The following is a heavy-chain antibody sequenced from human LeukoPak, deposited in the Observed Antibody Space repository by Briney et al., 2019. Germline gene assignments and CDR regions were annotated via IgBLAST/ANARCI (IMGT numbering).Heavy chain of an antibody. CDR2: IIPIFGIA. V-gene: IGHV1-69*04. Sequence: SMKAFCKASRDTFSSDASSCVRRAPGHGIKWMGRIIPIFGIANYAQKFQGRVTITADKSTSTAYMELSSLRSEDTAVYYCARGRSRGMATITAYYYYYYGMDVWGQGTTVTVSS. J-gene: IGHJ6*02. CDR1: RDTFSSDA. D-gene: IGHD5-24*01. CDR3: ARGRSRGMATITAYYYYYYGMDV.